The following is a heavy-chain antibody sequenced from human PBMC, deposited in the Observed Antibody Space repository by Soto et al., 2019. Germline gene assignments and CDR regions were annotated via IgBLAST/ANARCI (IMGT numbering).Heavy chain of an antibody. CDR1: GGSISSSNW. J-gene: IGHJ6*02. V-gene: IGHV4-4*02. D-gene: IGHD3-16*01. CDR3: ARAEGGNYYGMDV. CDR2: IYHSGST. Sequence: SETLSLTCAVAGGSISSSNWWSWVRQPPGKGLEWIGEIYHSGSTNYNPSLKSRVTISVDKSKNQFSLKLSSVTAADTAVYYCARAEGGNYYGMDVWGQGTTVTVSS.